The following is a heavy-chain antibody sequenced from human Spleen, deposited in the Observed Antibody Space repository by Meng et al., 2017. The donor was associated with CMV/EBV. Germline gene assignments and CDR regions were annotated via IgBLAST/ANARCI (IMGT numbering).Heavy chain of an antibody. Sequence: GESLKISCAASGFPFSSYAMSWVRQAPGKGLEWVSGISGSGNNTLYTDSVKGRFTVSRDNSKSTLYLQMSSLRAEDTAVYYCAKDVEYRRDGPFDCWGQGTLVTAPQ. CDR3: AKDVEYRRDGPFDC. D-gene: IGHD5-24*01. V-gene: IGHV3-23*01. J-gene: IGHJ4*02. CDR2: ISGSGNNT. CDR1: GFPFSSYA.